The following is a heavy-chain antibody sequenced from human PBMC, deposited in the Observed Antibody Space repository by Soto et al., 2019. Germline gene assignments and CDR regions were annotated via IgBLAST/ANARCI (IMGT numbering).Heavy chain of an antibody. D-gene: IGHD2-15*01. V-gene: IGHV4-31*03. CDR3: ARTKCSGGSCYSWSLDY. Sequence: SVTLSLTCTVSGGSITTGGYYWSWIRQLPGKGLEWIGHRYYSESTYYNPSLKSRVSISLDTSTNQFSLKLVFVTAAAVAMYYCARTKCSGGSCYSWSLDYWGQGTPVTVSS. CDR1: GGSITTGGYY. CDR2: RYYSEST. J-gene: IGHJ4*02.